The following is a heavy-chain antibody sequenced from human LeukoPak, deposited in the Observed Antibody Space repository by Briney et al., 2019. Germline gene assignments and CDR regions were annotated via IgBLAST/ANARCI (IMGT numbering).Heavy chain of an antibody. V-gene: IGHV4-39*01. Sequence: PSETLSLTCTVSGGSISSSSYYWGWIRQPPGKGLEWIGSIYYSGSTYYNPSLKSRVTISVDTSKNQFSLKLSSVTAADTAVYYCAGAHLEYCSSTSCYEGPYYFDYWGQGTLVTVSS. J-gene: IGHJ4*02. CDR3: AGAHLEYCSSTSCYEGPYYFDY. CDR1: GGSISSSSYY. D-gene: IGHD2-2*01. CDR2: IYYSGST.